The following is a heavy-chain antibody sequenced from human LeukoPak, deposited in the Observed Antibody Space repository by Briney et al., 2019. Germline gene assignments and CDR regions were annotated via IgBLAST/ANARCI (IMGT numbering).Heavy chain of an antibody. D-gene: IGHD6-13*01. CDR1: GFNFENHA. V-gene: IGHV3-53*01. CDR3: ARVYSSSWYSGYLYMDV. Sequence: GGSLRLSCAASGFNFENHAMSWVRQAPGKGLEWVSVIYSGGSTYYADSVKGRFTISRDNAKQLLYLQMSSLRAEDTAVYYCARVYSSSWYSGYLYMDVWGKGTTVTVSS. CDR2: IYSGGST. J-gene: IGHJ6*03.